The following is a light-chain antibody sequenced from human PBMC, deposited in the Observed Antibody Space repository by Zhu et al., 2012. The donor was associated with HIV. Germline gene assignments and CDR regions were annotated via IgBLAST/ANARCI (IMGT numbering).Light chain of an antibody. V-gene: IGKV3D-15*01. CDR3: QQYNTWRPLS. CDR2: STS. J-gene: IGKJ4*01. Sequence: EVVLTQSPDTLSLSPGDRATLACRASQSVSSNYLIWYQQKPGQPPRLLVFSTSTRADGIPVRFSGSGSGTEFTLTIDSLQSEDFAVYFCQQYNTWRPLSFGGGTKVEMK. CDR1: QSVSSN.